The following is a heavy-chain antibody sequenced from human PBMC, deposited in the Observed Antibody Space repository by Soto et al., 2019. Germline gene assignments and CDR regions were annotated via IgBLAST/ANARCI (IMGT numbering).Heavy chain of an antibody. CDR1: GFTFSNYA. J-gene: IGHJ4*02. V-gene: IGHV3-23*01. D-gene: IGHD5-12*01. Sequence: PGGSLRLSCSASGFTFSNYAMSWVRQAPGKGLEWVSALSAGGDNTYYADSVRGRFTISRDNSKNTLYLQMNSLRAEGTAVYYYAKASDSGYDFHFDYWGQGALVTVSS. CDR2: LSAGGDNT. CDR3: AKASDSGYDFHFDY.